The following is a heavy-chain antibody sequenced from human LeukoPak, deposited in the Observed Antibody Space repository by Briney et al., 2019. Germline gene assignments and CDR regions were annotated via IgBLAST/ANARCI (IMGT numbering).Heavy chain of an antibody. J-gene: IGHJ4*02. CDR3: ARRRYCSSTSCYAPDDY. CDR1: GYSFTSYW. CDR2: IYPGDSDT. V-gene: IGHV5-51*01. Sequence: GESLKISCKGSGYSFTSYWIGWVRQMPGKGLEWMGIIYPGDSDTRYSPSFRGQVTISADKSISTAYLQWSSLKASDTAMYYCARRRYCSSTSCYAPDDYWGQGTLVTVSS. D-gene: IGHD2-2*01.